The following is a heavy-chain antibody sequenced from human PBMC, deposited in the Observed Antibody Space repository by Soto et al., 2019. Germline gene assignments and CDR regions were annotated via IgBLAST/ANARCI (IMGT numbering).Heavy chain of an antibody. V-gene: IGHV1-8*01. Sequence: QVQLVQSGAEVKKPGASVKVSCKASGYTFTSYDINWVRQATGQGLEWMGWMNPNSGNTGYAQKFQGRVTMTRNTSISTAYMELSSLRSEDTAVYYCARGRPYYYDSSGYYTYFQHWGQDTLVTVSS. CDR2: MNPNSGNT. CDR1: GYTFTSYD. J-gene: IGHJ1*01. D-gene: IGHD3-22*01. CDR3: ARGRPYYYDSSGYYTYFQH.